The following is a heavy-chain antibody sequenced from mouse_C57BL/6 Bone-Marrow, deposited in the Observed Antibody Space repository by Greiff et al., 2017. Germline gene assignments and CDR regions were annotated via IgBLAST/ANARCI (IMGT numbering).Heavy chain of an antibody. CDR1: GYTFTSYW. D-gene: IGHD2-2*01. CDR3: ARWYGYYWYFDV. Sequence: VQLQQPGAELVMPGASVKLSCKASGYTFTSYWMHWVKQRPGQGLEWIGEIDPSDSSTNYNQKFKGKSTLTVDKSSSTAYMKLSSLTSEDSAVYYCARWYGYYWYFDVWGTGTTVTVSS. V-gene: IGHV1-69*01. J-gene: IGHJ1*03. CDR2: IDPSDSST.